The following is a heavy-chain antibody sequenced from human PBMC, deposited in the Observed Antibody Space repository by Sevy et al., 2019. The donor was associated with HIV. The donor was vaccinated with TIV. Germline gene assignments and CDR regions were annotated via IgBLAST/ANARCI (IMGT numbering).Heavy chain of an antibody. CDR1: GFIVSSNY. Sequence: GGSLRLSCTASGFIVSSNYMTWVRQAPGKGLELVSAIYSGGTTYYAESVKGRFTVSRDNSKNTLYLQMNSLRAEDTAMYYCVRETTEGDYWGQGTLVTVSS. V-gene: IGHV3-53*01. J-gene: IGHJ4*02. CDR2: IYSGGTT. D-gene: IGHD4-4*01. CDR3: VRETTEGDY.